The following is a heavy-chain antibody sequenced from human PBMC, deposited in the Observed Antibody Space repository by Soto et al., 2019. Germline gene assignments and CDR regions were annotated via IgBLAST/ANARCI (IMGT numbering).Heavy chain of an antibody. CDR2: TSNFNGNR. CDR1: GYTFDTYD. CDR3: ASGGLRYFDWLLFSWFDP. V-gene: IGHV1-18*01. D-gene: IGHD3-9*01. Sequence: GASVKVSCKASGYTFDTYDISWVRQAPGQGLEWMGWTSNFNGNRIYAQKFQGRVTITKDTSTSTANMELSSLRSEDTAVYYCASGGLRYFDWLLFSWFDPWGQGTLVTVSS. J-gene: IGHJ5*02.